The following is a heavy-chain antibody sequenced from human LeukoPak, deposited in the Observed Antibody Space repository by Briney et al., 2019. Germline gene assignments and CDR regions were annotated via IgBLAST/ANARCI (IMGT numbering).Heavy chain of an antibody. CDR3: ARKAYYYDSSGYSLQFDY. Sequence: PSETLSLTCAVYGESFSGYYWSWIRQPPGKGLEWIGEINHSGSTNYNPPLKSRVTRSVDTSKNQFSLKLSSVTAADTAVYYCARKAYYYDSSGYSLQFDYWGQGTLVTVSS. V-gene: IGHV4-34*01. J-gene: IGHJ4*02. D-gene: IGHD3-22*01. CDR1: GESFSGYY. CDR2: INHSGST.